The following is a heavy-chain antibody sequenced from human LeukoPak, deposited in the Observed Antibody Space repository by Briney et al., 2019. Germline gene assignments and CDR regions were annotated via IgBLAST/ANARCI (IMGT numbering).Heavy chain of an antibody. J-gene: IGHJ4*02. CDR1: GGTFSIYG. Sequence: GASVKVSCKASGGTFSIYGISWVRQAPGQGLEWMGRIIPMHGITNYAQKFQGRVTITADKSTSTVYMELSSLTSEDTAIYYCAREDTAMVVCDYWGQGTQVTVSS. D-gene: IGHD5-18*01. V-gene: IGHV1-69*04. CDR2: IIPMHGIT. CDR3: AREDTAMVVCDY.